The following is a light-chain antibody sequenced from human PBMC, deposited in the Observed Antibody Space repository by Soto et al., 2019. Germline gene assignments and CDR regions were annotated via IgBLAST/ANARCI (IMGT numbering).Light chain of an antibody. Sequence: QSALTQPRSVSGSPGQSVTFSSTGTSSDVGAYIYVSWYQQHPGKAPKLIIYDVIKRPSGVPDRFSGSKSGNTASLTISGLQAEDEADYYCCSYAGGYTHVFGTGTKVTVL. CDR1: SSDVGAYIY. CDR3: CSYAGGYTHV. CDR2: DVI. V-gene: IGLV2-11*01. J-gene: IGLJ1*01.